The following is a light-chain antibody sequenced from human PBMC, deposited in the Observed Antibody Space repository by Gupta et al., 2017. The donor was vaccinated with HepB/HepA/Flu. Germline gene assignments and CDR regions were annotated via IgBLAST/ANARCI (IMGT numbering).Light chain of an antibody. J-gene: IGKJ1*01. CDR1: QSVNIN. Sequence: EIVMTQSPATLSVSLGERATLSCRASQSVNINLAWYQQKPGQAPRLLIYGASTRATGIPARFSGSGSGTEFTLTISSLQSEDFAVYYCQQYNNWPPWTFGQGTKVDIK. CDR3: QQYNNWPPWT. CDR2: GAS. V-gene: IGKV3-15*01.